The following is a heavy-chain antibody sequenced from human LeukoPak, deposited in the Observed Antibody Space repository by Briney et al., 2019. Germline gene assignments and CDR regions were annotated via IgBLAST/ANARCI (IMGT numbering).Heavy chain of an antibody. V-gene: IGHV3-74*01. CDR3: ARGGAYHAFDI. J-gene: IGHJ3*02. Sequence: PGGSLRLSCAASGFIFRSYWMYWVRHAPGKGLVWVSRINNEGTGTTFADSVKGRFTISRDNARNTLYLQMNSLRAEDTAVYYCARGGAYHAFDIWGQGTMVTVSS. CDR1: GFIFRSYW. D-gene: IGHD2-15*01. CDR2: INNEGTGT.